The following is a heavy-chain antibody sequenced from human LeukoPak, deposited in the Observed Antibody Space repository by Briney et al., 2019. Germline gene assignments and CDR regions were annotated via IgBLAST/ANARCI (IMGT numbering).Heavy chain of an antibody. Sequence: PSETLSLTCAVYGGSFSGYYWSWIRQPPGKGLEWIGEINHSGSTNYNPSLKSRVTISVDTSKNQLSLKLSSVTAADTAVYYCARGGMVRGVTRWFDPWGQGTLVTVSS. CDR1: GGSFSGYY. CDR3: ARGGMVRGVTRWFDP. V-gene: IGHV4-34*01. D-gene: IGHD3-10*01. CDR2: INHSGST. J-gene: IGHJ5*02.